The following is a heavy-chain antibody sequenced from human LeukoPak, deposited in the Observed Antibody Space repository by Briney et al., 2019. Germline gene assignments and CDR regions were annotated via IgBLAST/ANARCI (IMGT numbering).Heavy chain of an antibody. Sequence: GGSLRLSCAASGFRFSSYDIRWVRQAPGKGLEWVTFIESDGTKEYYADSVKGRFTISRDNSKNTVYVQMNSLRAEDTAVYYCARGRVTKLAAWDYWGQGTLVTVSS. CDR2: IESDGTKE. J-gene: IGHJ4*02. D-gene: IGHD2-21*02. CDR1: GFRFSSYD. V-gene: IGHV3-33*05. CDR3: ARGRVTKLAAWDY.